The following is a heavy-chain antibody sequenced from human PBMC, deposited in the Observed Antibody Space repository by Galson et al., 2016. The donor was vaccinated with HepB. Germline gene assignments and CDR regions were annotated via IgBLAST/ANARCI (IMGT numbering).Heavy chain of an antibody. Sequence: SLRLSCAASGFTFSDYYMSWIRQAPGKGLEWVAYISGSSGYTNYADSVKGRFSISRDNAKNSVYLQMNSLRAEDTAVYHCARDTRGNNYGGGFDPWGQGTLVSVSS. J-gene: IGHJ5*02. CDR3: ARDTRGNNYGGGFDP. CDR2: ISGSSGYT. CDR1: GFTFSDYY. D-gene: IGHD5-18*01. V-gene: IGHV3-11*06.